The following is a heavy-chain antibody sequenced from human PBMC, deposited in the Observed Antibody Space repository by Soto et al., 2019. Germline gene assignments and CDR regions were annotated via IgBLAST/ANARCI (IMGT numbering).Heavy chain of an antibody. CDR2: TIPILGTA. V-gene: IGHV1-69*13. Sequence: SVKVYFKASGGPFSSFAINWVRQAPGQGPEWMGGTIPILGTANYAQKFQGRVTIIADETTNTASLELTSLRSEDTAVYYCARRNALDIWGQGTPVTVSS. CDR1: GGPFSSFA. J-gene: IGHJ6*01. CDR3: ARRNALDI.